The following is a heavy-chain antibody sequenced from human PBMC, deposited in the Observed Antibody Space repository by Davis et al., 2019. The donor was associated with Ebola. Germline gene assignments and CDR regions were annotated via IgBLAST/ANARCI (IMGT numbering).Heavy chain of an antibody. CDR1: GGSISSYY. V-gene: IGHV4-59*12. CDR3: ARKALGWGTRNWFDP. Sequence: SETLSLTCTVSGGSISSYYWSWIRQPPGKGLEWIGYIYYSGSTNYNPSLKSRVTISVDTSKNQFSLKLSSVTAADTAVYYCARKALGWGTRNWFDPWGQGTLVTVSS. D-gene: IGHD1-1*01. J-gene: IGHJ5*02. CDR2: IYYSGST.